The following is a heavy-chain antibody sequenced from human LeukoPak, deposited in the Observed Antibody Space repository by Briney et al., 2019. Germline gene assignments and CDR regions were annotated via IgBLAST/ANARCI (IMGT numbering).Heavy chain of an antibody. D-gene: IGHD6-13*01. Sequence: PGGSLRLSCAASGFTFSSYAMSWVRQAPGKGLEWVAVIWYDGSNKYYADSVKGRFTISRDNSKNTLYLQMNSLRAEDTAVYYCARGAPFTAAGTFDYWGQGTLVTVSS. CDR3: ARGAPFTAAGTFDY. CDR2: IWYDGSNK. V-gene: IGHV3-33*08. J-gene: IGHJ4*02. CDR1: GFTFSSYA.